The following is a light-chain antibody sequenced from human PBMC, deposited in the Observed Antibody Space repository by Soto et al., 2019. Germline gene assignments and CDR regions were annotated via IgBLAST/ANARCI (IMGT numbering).Light chain of an antibody. Sequence: DIQMTQSPSTLSASVGDRVTITCRASHSLSSWLAWYQQKPGKAPNLLIYKASSLESGVPSRFSGSGSGTEFTLTISSLQPDDFATYYCQQYNSFPYTFGQGTKLEIK. J-gene: IGKJ2*01. CDR2: KAS. V-gene: IGKV1-5*03. CDR3: QQYNSFPYT. CDR1: HSLSSW.